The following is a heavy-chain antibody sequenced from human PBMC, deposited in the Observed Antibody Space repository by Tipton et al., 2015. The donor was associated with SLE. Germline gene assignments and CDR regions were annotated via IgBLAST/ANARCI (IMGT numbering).Heavy chain of an antibody. Sequence: SLRLSCAASGFTFSSYSMNWVRQAPGKGLEWVSSITGGSKYSYKYFADSVKGRFTISRDNTQNSLYLQMNSLRAEDSAVYYCARAGDLRIFNYYDMDVWGKGTTVTVSS. J-gene: IGHJ6*03. CDR3: ARAGDLRIFNYYDMDV. D-gene: IGHD3-3*01. CDR2: ITGGSKYSYK. V-gene: IGHV3-21*06. CDR1: GFTFSSYS.